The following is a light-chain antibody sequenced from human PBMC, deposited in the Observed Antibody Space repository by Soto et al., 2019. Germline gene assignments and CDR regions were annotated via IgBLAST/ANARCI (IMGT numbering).Light chain of an antibody. Sequence: QSVLTQPASVSGSPGQSITISCTGTSSDVGGYNYVSWYQQHPGKAPKLMIYDVSNRSSGVSNRFSGSKSGNTASLTISGLQAEDEADYYCSSYTSSSTLEGVFGTGTKVTVL. CDR2: DVS. CDR3: SSYTSSSTLEGV. J-gene: IGLJ1*01. CDR1: SSDVGGYNY. V-gene: IGLV2-14*01.